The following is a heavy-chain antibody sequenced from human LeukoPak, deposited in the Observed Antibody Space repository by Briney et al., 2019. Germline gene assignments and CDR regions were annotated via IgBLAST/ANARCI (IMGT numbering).Heavy chain of an antibody. CDR3: ARTKGIYCGGDCLHFAY. Sequence: ASVKVSCKGSGYTFTGYYMHWGRQAPGQGLEWVGWINPNSGGTNYAQKFQGRVTMTRDTSISTAYMELSRLRSDDTAVYYCARTKGIYCGGDCLHFAYWGQGTLVTVSS. J-gene: IGHJ4*02. CDR2: INPNSGGT. D-gene: IGHD2-21*01. V-gene: IGHV1-2*02. CDR1: GYTFTGYY.